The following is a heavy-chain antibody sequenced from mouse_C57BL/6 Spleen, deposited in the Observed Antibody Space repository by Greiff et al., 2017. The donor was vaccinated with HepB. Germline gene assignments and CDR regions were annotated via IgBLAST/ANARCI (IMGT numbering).Heavy chain of an antibody. CDR1: GFTFSSYA. Sequence: EVQLVESGGGLVKPGGSLKLSCAASGFTFSSYAMSWVRQTPEKRLEWVATISDGGSYTYYPDNVKGRFTISRDNAKNNLYLQMSHLKSEDTAMYYCARDNDGNYAGYAMDYWGQGTSVTVSS. CDR3: ARDNDGNYAGYAMDY. J-gene: IGHJ4*01. D-gene: IGHD2-1*01. CDR2: ISDGGSYT. V-gene: IGHV5-4*01.